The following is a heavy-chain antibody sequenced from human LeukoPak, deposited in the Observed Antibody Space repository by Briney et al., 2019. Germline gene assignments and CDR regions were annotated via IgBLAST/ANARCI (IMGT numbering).Heavy chain of an antibody. D-gene: IGHD3-22*01. V-gene: IGHV1-18*01. Sequence: ASVKVSCTASGGTFSSYAISWVRQAPGQGLEWMGWISAYSGNTNYAQKLQGRVTMTTDTSTSTAYMELRSLRSDDTAVYYCARLGPMINPIVVVPYYMDVWGKGNTVTISS. J-gene: IGHJ6*03. CDR3: ARLGPMINPIVVVPYYMDV. CDR2: ISAYSGNT. CDR1: GGTFSSYA.